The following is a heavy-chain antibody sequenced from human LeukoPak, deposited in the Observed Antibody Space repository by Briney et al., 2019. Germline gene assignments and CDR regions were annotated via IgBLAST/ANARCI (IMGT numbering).Heavy chain of an antibody. CDR1: GSTFSGHG. CDR3: ARDLAIFGNEYGMDL. J-gene: IGHJ6*02. Sequence: GRSLRLSCAASGSTFSGHGMHWVRQAPGKGLEWVAVIWYDGTKKYYADSVKGRFTISRDNSKNTLYLQMNSVRAEDTAVYYCARDLAIFGNEYGMDLWGQGTTVTVSS. V-gene: IGHV3-33*01. CDR2: IWYDGTKK. D-gene: IGHD3-3*01.